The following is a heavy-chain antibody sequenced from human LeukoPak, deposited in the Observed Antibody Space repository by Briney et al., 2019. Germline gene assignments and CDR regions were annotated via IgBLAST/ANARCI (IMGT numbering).Heavy chain of an antibody. CDR2: INHSGST. J-gene: IGHJ4*02. D-gene: IGHD3-22*01. V-gene: IGHV4-34*01. CDR1: GGSFSGYY. CDR3: ARGGYYYDSSGSDFDY. Sequence: SETLSLTCAVYGGSFSGYYWSWIRQPPGKGLEWTGEINHSGSTNYNPSLKSRVTISVDTSKNQFSLKLSSVTAADTAVYYCARGGYYYDSSGSDFDYWGQGTLVTVSS.